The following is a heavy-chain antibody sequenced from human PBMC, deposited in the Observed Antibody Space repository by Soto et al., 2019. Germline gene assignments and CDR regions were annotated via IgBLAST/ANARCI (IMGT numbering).Heavy chain of an antibody. CDR2: IWYDGSNK. J-gene: IGHJ6*02. CDR3: ARAGIPGNYYGMDV. V-gene: IGHV3-33*01. Sequence: QVQLVESGGGVVQPGRSLRLSCAASGFIFNSYGMHWVRQAPGKGLEWVAVIWYDGSNKYYADSVKGRFTISRDNAKNTLYLQMNSLRAEDTAVYDCARAGIPGNYYGMDVWGQGTTVTVSS. CDR1: GFIFNSYG.